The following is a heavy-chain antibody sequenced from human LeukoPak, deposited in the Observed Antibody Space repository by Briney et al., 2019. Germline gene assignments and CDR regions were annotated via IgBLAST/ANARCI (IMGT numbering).Heavy chain of an antibody. Sequence: PGGSLRLSCAVSGFTVSNSYMSWVRQAPGKGLEGVSVIYSGGSTYYADSVKGRFTISRDNSKNTLYLQMNSLRAEDTAVYYCARPQGYCSSTRCYFHYFDYWGQGTLVTVSS. CDR3: ARPQGYCSSTRCYFHYFDY. D-gene: IGHD2-2*01. V-gene: IGHV3-66*02. J-gene: IGHJ4*02. CDR1: GFTVSNSY. CDR2: IYSGGST.